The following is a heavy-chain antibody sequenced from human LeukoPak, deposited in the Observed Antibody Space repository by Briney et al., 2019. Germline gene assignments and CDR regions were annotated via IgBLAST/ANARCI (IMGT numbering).Heavy chain of an antibody. CDR1: GYTLTELS. Sequence: ASVKVSCKVSGYTLTELSMHWVRQAPGQGLEWMGWISAYNGNTNYAQKLQGRVTMTTDTSTSTAYMELRSLRSDDTAVYYCAREGVALDAFDIWGQGTMVTVSS. CDR2: ISAYNGNT. J-gene: IGHJ3*02. D-gene: IGHD2-15*01. V-gene: IGHV1-18*01. CDR3: AREGVALDAFDI.